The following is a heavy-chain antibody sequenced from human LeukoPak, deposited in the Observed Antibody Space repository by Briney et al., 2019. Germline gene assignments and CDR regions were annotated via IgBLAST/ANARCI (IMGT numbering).Heavy chain of an antibody. V-gene: IGHV4-39*07. Sequence: SETLSLTCTVSGGSISNTNYYWNWIRQPPGKGLEWIGSIHYSGITYYNPSLKSRVTTSVDTSKNQFSLKLSSVIAADTAVYYCASCTAVVREGFDPWGQGTLVTVSS. CDR2: IHYSGIT. J-gene: IGHJ5*02. D-gene: IGHD3-10*01. CDR3: ASCTAVVREGFDP. CDR1: GGSISNTNYY.